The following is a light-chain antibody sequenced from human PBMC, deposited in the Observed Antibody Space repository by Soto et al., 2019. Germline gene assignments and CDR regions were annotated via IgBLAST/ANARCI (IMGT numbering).Light chain of an antibody. J-gene: IGKJ4*01. V-gene: IGKV1-9*01. CDR2: AAS. CDR1: QGISSY. CDR3: QQLNSYPLT. Sequence: IQLTQSPSSLSASVGDRVTITCRASQGISSYLAWYQQKPGKAPKLLIYAASTLQSGVPSRFSGSGSGTDLTLTNSSLQPEDFATYYCQQLNSYPLTFGVGTKVEIK.